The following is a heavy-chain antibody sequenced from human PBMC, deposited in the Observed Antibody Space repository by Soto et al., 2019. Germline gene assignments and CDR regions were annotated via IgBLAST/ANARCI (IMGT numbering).Heavy chain of an antibody. D-gene: IGHD3-3*01. CDR2: IYPGDSDT. V-gene: IGHV5-51*01. CDR1: GYSFTSYW. Sequence: PGESLKISCKGSGYSFTSYWIGWVRQMPGKGLEWMGIIYPGDSDTRYSPSFQGQVTISADKSISTAHLQWSSLKASDTAMYYCARFQYYDFWSGYYNYYGMDVWGQGTTVTVSS. J-gene: IGHJ6*02. CDR3: ARFQYYDFWSGYYNYYGMDV.